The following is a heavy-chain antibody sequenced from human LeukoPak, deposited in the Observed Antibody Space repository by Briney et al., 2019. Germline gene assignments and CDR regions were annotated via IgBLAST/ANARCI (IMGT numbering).Heavy chain of an antibody. CDR2: IYYSGST. CDR3: AREGSTMVRGIITHPDF. Sequence: PSETLSLTCTVSGGSISSYYWSWIRQPPGKGLEWIGYIYYSGSTNYNPSLKSRVTISVDTSKNQFALKLTSMTAADTAVYYCAREGSTMVRGIITHPDFWGQGTLVVVSS. D-gene: IGHD3-10*01. J-gene: IGHJ4*02. CDR1: GGSISSYY. V-gene: IGHV4-59*12.